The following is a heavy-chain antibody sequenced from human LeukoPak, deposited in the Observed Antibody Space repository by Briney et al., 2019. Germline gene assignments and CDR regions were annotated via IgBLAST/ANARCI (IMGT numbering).Heavy chain of an antibody. Sequence: GGSLRLSCAASGFTLSTYAMSWVRQTPGKGLEWVAATSSSDAGTYHADSVRGRFTISRDNAKNSLYLQMNSLRAEDTAVYYCARAFTNYYYDSSGHLMDWGQGTLVTVSS. CDR3: ARAFTNYYYDSSGHLMD. CDR1: GFTLSTYA. J-gene: IGHJ4*02. CDR2: TSSSDAGT. D-gene: IGHD3-22*01. V-gene: IGHV3-23*01.